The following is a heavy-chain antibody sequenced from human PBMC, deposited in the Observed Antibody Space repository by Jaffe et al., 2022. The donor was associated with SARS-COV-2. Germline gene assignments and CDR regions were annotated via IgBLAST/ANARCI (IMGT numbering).Heavy chain of an antibody. J-gene: IGHJ1*01. CDR3: AREFSVVGTTSDFQH. V-gene: IGHV1-46*04. CDR1: GYTFSSNY. CDR2: INPSGGTA. Sequence: QVQLVQSGAEVKKPGASVRISCKASGYTFSSNYIHWVRQAPGQGLEWMGIINPSGGTASYAQELQGRVTMTRDTSTSTVYMELSSLRSEDTAVYYCAREFSVVGTTSDFQHWGQGTLVTVSS. D-gene: IGHD1-26*01.